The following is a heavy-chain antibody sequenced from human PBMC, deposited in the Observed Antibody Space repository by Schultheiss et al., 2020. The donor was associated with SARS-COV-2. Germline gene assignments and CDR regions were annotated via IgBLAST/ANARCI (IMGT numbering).Heavy chain of an antibody. Sequence: SETLSLTCAVYGGSFSGYYWSWIRQPPGKGLEWIGSIYYSGSTYYNPSLKSRVTISVDTSKNQFSLKLSSVTAADTAVYYCARRSPVGSGSTSSDAFDIWGQGTMVTVSS. CDR3: ARRSPVGSGSTSSDAFDI. J-gene: IGHJ3*02. V-gene: IGHV4-34*01. CDR1: GGSFSGYY. CDR2: IYYSGST. D-gene: IGHD1-26*01.